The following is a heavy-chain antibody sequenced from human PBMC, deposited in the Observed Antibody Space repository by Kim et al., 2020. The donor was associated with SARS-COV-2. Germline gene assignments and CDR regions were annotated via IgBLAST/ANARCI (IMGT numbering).Heavy chain of an antibody. D-gene: IGHD3-10*01. CDR3: ARRIGNSGSFRFDY. CDR2: IYPDDSDT. CDR1: GYTFTYYW. J-gene: IGHJ4*02. Sequence: GESLKISCTGSGYTFTYYWIAWVRQMPGKGLERMGLIYPDDSDTKYSPSFQGQVTISVDKSIATTYLQWSSLKASDTAIYYCARRIGNSGSFRFDYWGQG. V-gene: IGHV5-51*01.